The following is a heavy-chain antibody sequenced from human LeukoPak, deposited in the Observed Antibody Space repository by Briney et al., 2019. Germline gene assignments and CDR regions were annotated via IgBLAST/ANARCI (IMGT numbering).Heavy chain of an antibody. Sequence: GGSLRLSCAASEFTFSSYWMHWVRQAPGKGLVWVSRINPDGRTISYADSVKDRFTISRDNAKNTLYLQMNSLRAEDTAVYYCVRVAVGEYHFDHWGQGTLVTVSS. D-gene: IGHD6-19*01. CDR2: INPDGRTI. CDR3: VRVAVGEYHFDH. J-gene: IGHJ4*02. CDR1: EFTFSSYW. V-gene: IGHV3-74*01.